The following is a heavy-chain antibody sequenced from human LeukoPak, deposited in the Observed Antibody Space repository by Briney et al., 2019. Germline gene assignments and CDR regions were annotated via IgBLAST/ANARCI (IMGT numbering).Heavy chain of an antibody. CDR1: GFTFSSYA. V-gene: IGHV3-23*01. D-gene: IGHD2-8*01. CDR2: ISGSGYST. CDR3: AKDLSLGMVYGAYYFDY. J-gene: IGHJ4*02. Sequence: GGSLRLSCAASGFTFSSYAMSWVRQAPGKGLEWVSAISGSGYSTDYADSVKGRLTISRDNPRDTPYLQMNSLRAEDTAVYYCAKDLSLGMVYGAYYFDYWGQGTLVTVSS.